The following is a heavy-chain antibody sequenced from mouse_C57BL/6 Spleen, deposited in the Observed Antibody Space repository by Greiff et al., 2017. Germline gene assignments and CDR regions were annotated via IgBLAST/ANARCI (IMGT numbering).Heavy chain of an antibody. J-gene: IGHJ3*01. CDR1: GYSITSGYY. D-gene: IGHD2-4*01. V-gene: IGHV3-6*01. Sequence: EVKLQESGPGLVKPSQSLSLTCSVTGYSITSGYYWNWIRQFPGNKLEWMGYISYDGSNNYNPSLKNRISITRDTSKNQFFLKLNSVTTEDTATYDCARGAPYDYGAYWGQGTLVTVSA. CDR2: ISYDGSN. CDR3: ARGAPYDYGAY.